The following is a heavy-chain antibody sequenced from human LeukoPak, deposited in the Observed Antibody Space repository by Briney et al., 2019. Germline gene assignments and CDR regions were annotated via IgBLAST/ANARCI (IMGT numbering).Heavy chain of an antibody. CDR2: SGSGIST. CDR1: GFTFSNYA. V-gene: IGHV3-23*01. Sequence: PGGSLRLSCTASGFTFSNYAMSWVRQAPGKGLEWVSASGSGISTYYAESLKTRFTISRDNSKNTLYLQMNSLRAEDTALYYCANAMYYDILTGFPHEEDYWGQGTQVTVSS. CDR3: ANAMYYDILTGFPHEEDY. D-gene: IGHD3-9*01. J-gene: IGHJ4*02.